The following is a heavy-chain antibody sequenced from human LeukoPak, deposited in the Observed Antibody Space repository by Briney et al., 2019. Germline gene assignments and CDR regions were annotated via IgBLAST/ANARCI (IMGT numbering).Heavy chain of an antibody. CDR2: INSDGSTT. V-gene: IGHV3-74*01. J-gene: IGHJ4*02. D-gene: IGHD1-26*01. Sequence: GGSLRLSCAASGFNFSSYWMHWVRQAPGKGLVWVSRINSDGSTTSYADSVKGRITISRDNAKNTLYLQMNSLRAEDTAVYYCVGGSYYFDYWGQGTLVTVSS. CDR1: GFNFSSYW. CDR3: VGGSYYFDY.